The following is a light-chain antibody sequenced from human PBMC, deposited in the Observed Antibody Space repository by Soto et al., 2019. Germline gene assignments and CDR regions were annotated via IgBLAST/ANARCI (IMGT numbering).Light chain of an antibody. CDR3: QQYDSSPRT. Sequence: EIVLTQSPGTLSLSPGERATLSCRASQSVSSSYLAWYQQKPGQAPRLLIYGGSSRPTGIPDRFSGSGSGTDFTLTISRLQSEDFAVYCCQQYDSSPRTFGQGTKVEIK. CDR1: QSVSSSY. V-gene: IGKV3-20*01. J-gene: IGKJ1*01. CDR2: GGS.